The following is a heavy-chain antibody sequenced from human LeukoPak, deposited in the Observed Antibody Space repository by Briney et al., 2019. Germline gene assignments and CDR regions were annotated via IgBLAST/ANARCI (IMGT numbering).Heavy chain of an antibody. CDR1: LFIFSDHY. CDR2: ISSGSRTI. V-gene: IGHV3-11*04. J-gene: IGHJ4*02. CDR3: GRRCIAGHRDFDY. Sequence: GGCLRLSCVASLFIFSDHYMSCIGPARGKGVEWISYISSGSRTIYYADSVEGGFTVSRDKPKNSLYLQKRTLRAEDTGVCYCGRRCIAGHRDFDYWGQGTLVTVPS. D-gene: IGHD2-15*01.